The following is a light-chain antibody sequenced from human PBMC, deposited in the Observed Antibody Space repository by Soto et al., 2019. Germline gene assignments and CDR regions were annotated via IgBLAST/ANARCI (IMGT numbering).Light chain of an antibody. V-gene: IGLV2-14*01. J-gene: IGLJ2*01. Sequence: QSVLTQPASVSGSPGQPITISCTGTSSDVGGYNYVSWYQQHPGKAPKLMIYEVSHRPSGVSNRFSGSKSGNTASLTISGLQAEDEADYYCSSYTSSSTVVFGGGTKLTVL. CDR3: SSYTSSSTVV. CDR2: EVS. CDR1: SSDVGGYNY.